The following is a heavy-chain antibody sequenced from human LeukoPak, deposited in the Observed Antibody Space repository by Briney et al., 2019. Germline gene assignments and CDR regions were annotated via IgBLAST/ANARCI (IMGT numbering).Heavy chain of an antibody. V-gene: IGHV3-53*01. CDR1: GLTVSSNY. Sequence: PGGSLRLSCAASGLTVSSNYMNWVRQAPGKGLEWVSVIYSDGSTYYVDSVKGRFTISRDNSKNTLYLQMNSLRAEDTAVYYCAGAQGISARWWGQGTLVTVSS. CDR3: AGAQGISARW. J-gene: IGHJ4*02. D-gene: IGHD6-6*01. CDR2: IYSDGST.